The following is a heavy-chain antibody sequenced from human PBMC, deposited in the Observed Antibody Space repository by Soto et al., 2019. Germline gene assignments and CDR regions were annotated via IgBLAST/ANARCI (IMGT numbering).Heavy chain of an antibody. Sequence: GGSLRLSCAASGFTFSSYAMSWFRQAPGKGLEWVSAISGSGGSTYYADSVRGRFTISRDNSKNTLYLQMNSLRAEDTAVYYCAKDRYSDFWSGYSDYFDYWGQGTLVTVSS. J-gene: IGHJ4*02. CDR2: ISGSGGST. D-gene: IGHD3-3*01. CDR3: AKDRYSDFWSGYSDYFDY. V-gene: IGHV3-23*01. CDR1: GFTFSSYA.